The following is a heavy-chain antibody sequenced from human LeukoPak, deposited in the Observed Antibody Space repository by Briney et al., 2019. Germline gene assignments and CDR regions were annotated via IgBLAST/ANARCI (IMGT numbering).Heavy chain of an antibody. Sequence: GRSLRLSCAASGFTFSSYAMHWVRQAPGKGLEWVAVISYDGSNKYYADSVKGRFTISRDNSKNTLYLQMNNLRAEDTAVYYCASGRRHNQANDYWGQGTLVTVSS. CDR1: GFTFSSYA. D-gene: IGHD1-26*01. CDR2: ISYDGSNK. CDR3: ASGRRHNQANDY. V-gene: IGHV3-30*04. J-gene: IGHJ4*02.